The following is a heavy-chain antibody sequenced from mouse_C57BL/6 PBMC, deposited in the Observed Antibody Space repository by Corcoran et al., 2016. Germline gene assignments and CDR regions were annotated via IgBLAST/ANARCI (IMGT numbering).Heavy chain of an antibody. Sequence: QVQLKQSGAELVRPGASVKLSCKASGYPFPDYYINWVKQRPGQGLEWMARIYPGSGNTYYNEKFKGKAKLTAEKSSSTAYMQLSSLTSEDSYVYFCAKYYGSSYGWGQGTTLTVSS. D-gene: IGHD1-1*01. CDR3: AKYYGSSYG. V-gene: IGHV1-76*01. CDR2: IYPGSGNT. J-gene: IGHJ2*01. CDR1: GYPFPDYY.